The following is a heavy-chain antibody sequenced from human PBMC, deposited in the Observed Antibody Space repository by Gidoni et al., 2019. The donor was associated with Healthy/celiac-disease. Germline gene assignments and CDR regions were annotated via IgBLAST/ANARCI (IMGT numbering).Heavy chain of an antibody. Sequence: EVRLVDSVVGLVKTGGSLRLSCAASGFPFCNAWIGWVRQVPRKGLEWVGRGKSKTYGGTTDYPAPVKGRFTISRDDSRNTLSLQMNSLKTEDTAVYYCTTEHPQTYYDRSGTFDYWGQGTLVTVSS. CDR2: GKSKTYGGTT. CDR1: GFPFCNAW. D-gene: IGHD3-22*01. J-gene: IGHJ4*02. CDR3: TTEHPQTYYDRSGTFDY. V-gene: IGHV3-15*01.